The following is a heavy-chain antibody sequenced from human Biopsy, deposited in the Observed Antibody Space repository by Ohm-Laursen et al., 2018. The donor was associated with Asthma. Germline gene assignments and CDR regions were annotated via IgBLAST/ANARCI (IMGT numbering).Heavy chain of an antibody. Sequence: ASVKVSCKASGYNFISFAIHWVRQAPGQRLEWMGWINTCNGDTKYSQKFKGRATINRDTSASTAYMELRSLRSEDTATYYRARTYYDFLTGQVKDVFGVWGQGTMVTVSS. CDR1: GYNFISFA. D-gene: IGHD3-9*01. V-gene: IGHV1-3*04. CDR3: ARTYYDFLTGQVKDVFGV. CDR2: INTCNGDT. J-gene: IGHJ3*01.